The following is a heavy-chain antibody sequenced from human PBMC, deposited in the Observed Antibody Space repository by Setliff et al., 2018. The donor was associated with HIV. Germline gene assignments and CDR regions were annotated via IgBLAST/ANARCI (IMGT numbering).Heavy chain of an antibody. V-gene: IGHV1-8*03. CDR1: GYTFTSYD. CDR3: ARDLGYCTSTSCYGVFDY. J-gene: IGHJ4*02. Sequence: ASVKVSCKASGYTFTSYDINWVRQATGQGLEWMAWMNPNSGNTGYTQKFQGRVTITRNTSITTAYMELSSLRSEDTVIYYCARDLGYCTSTSCYGVFDYWGQGTLVTVSS. CDR2: MNPNSGNT. D-gene: IGHD2-2*01.